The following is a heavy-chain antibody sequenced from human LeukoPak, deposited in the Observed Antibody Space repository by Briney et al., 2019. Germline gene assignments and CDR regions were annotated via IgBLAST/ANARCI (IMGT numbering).Heavy chain of an antibody. J-gene: IGHJ4*02. D-gene: IGHD3-10*01. CDR3: AKAGSGSYYTRSAYFEY. Sequence: GGSLRLSCAASGFTFDDYAMYWVRQAPGKGLEWVSGISWNSGSIGYADSVKGRFTISRDNAKNSLYLQMNSLRAEDTALYYCAKAGSGSYYTRSAYFEYWGQGTLVTVSS. CDR2: ISWNSGSI. V-gene: IGHV3-9*01. CDR1: GFTFDDYA.